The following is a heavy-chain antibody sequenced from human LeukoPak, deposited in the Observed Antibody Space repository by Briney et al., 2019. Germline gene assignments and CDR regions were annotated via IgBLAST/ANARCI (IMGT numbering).Heavy chain of an antibody. CDR3: VRAYYDSSGYYHEYFQH. D-gene: IGHD3-22*01. V-gene: IGHV3-11*04. Sequence: GGSLRLSCAASGFTFSSYAMSWVRQAPGKGLEWVSYISSSGSTIYYADSVKGRFTISRDNAKNSLYLQMNSLRAEDTAVYYCVRAYYDSSGYYHEYFQHWGQGTLVTVSS. CDR2: ISSSGSTI. J-gene: IGHJ1*01. CDR1: GFTFSSYA.